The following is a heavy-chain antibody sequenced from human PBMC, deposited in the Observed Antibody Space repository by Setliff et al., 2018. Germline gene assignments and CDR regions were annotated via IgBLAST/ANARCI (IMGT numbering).Heavy chain of an antibody. CDR3: ARVDYSPINYYYYYMDV. CDR2: IYTSGST. Sequence: ASETLSLTCTVSGGSISSGSYYWSWIRQPAGKGLEWIGHIYTSGSTNYNPSLKSRVTISVDTSKNQFSLKLSSVTAADTAVYYCARVDYSPINYYYYYMDVWGKGTTVTVSS. J-gene: IGHJ6*03. V-gene: IGHV4-61*09. D-gene: IGHD4-4*01. CDR1: GGSISSGSYY.